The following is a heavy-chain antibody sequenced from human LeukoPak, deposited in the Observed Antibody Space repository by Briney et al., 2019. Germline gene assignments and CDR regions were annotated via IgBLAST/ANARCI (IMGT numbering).Heavy chain of an antibody. Sequence: KPSETLSLTCTVSGGSISSSSYYWGWIRQPPGKGLEWIGSIYYSGSTYYNPSLKSRVTISVDTSKNQFSLKLSSVTAADTAVYYCARHKAASSGGYVGAFNFWGQGTMVTVSS. CDR2: IYYSGST. J-gene: IGHJ3*01. CDR1: GGSISSSSYY. V-gene: IGHV4-39*01. D-gene: IGHD5-12*01. CDR3: ARHKAASSGGYVGAFNF.